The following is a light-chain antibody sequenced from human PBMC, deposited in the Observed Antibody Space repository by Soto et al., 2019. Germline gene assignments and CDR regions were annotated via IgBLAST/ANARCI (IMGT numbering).Light chain of an antibody. Sequence: EIVLTQSPATLSVSPGERATLSCRASHTVSSNLVWDQQRPGQPPRLLIYGASTRATGISARFSGSGCGTEFTLTISRLQPVDFAVYYCQQDNKWPIATFGPGTKLETK. CDR2: GAS. CDR3: QQDNKWPIAT. CDR1: HTVSSN. J-gene: IGKJ3*01. V-gene: IGKV3-15*01.